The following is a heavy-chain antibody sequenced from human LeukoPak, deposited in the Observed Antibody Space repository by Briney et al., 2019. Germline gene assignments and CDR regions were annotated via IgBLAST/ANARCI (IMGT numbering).Heavy chain of an antibody. CDR3: ARERGSYPWYFDY. D-gene: IGHD1-26*01. Sequence: PSETLSLTCTVSGGSISSGSYYWSWLRQPAGKGLEWIGRIYTSGSTNYNPSLKSRVTISVDTSKNQFSLKLSSVTAPDTAVYYCARERGSYPWYFDYWGQGTLVTVSS. CDR1: GGSISSGSYY. CDR2: IYTSGST. V-gene: IGHV4-61*02. J-gene: IGHJ4*02.